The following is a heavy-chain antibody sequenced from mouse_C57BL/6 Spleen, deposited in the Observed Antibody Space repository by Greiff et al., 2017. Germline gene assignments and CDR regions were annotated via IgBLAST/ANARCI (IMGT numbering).Heavy chain of an antibody. CDR3: ARGYGNETFAY. Sequence: EVKLMESGGGLVKPGGSLKLSCAASGFTFSSYAMSWVRQTPEKRLEWVATISDGGSYTYYPDNVKGRFTISRDNATNNLYLQMSHLKSEDTAMYYCARGYGNETFAYWGQGTLVTVSA. D-gene: IGHD2-1*01. CDR1: GFTFSSYA. CDR2: ISDGGSYT. J-gene: IGHJ3*01. V-gene: IGHV5-4*03.